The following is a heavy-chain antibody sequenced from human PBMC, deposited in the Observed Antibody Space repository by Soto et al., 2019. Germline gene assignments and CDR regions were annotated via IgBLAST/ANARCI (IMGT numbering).Heavy chain of an antibody. D-gene: IGHD3-16*01. Sequence: ASVKVSCKASGYTFTSYYMHWVRQAPGQGLEWMGIINPGGGSTSYAQKFQGRVTMTRDTSTSTVYMELSSLRSEDTAVYYCARDQSRGGVIDYWGQGTLVTVSS. CDR3: ARDQSRGGVIDY. J-gene: IGHJ4*02. CDR2: INPGGGST. V-gene: IGHV1-46*01. CDR1: GYTFTSYY.